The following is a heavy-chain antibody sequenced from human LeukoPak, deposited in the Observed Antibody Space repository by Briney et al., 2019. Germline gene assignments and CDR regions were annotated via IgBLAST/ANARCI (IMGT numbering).Heavy chain of an antibody. V-gene: IGHV1-2*06. D-gene: IGHD1-14*01. CDR1: GYTFTDYY. CDR3: ARDKRSTAGNWFDP. Sequence: GASVKVSCKASGYTFTDYYIHWVRQAPGQGLEWMGRIIPNSGGTNYAQRFQGRVNVTTDTSISTAYMELSTLRSDDAAVYYCARDKRSTAGNWFDPWGQGTLVTVSS. J-gene: IGHJ5*02. CDR2: IIPNSGGT.